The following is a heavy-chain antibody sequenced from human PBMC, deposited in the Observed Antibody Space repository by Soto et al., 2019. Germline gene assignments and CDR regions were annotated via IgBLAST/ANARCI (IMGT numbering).Heavy chain of an antibody. CDR2: MNPNSGNT. Sequence: QVQLVQSGAEVKKPGASVKVSCKASGYTFTSYDINWVRQATGQGLEWMGWMNPNSGNTGYAQKFQGRVAMTRNTSISTAYMELSSLRSEDTAVYYCARWITIFGVGYMDVWGKGTTVTVSS. CDR3: ARWITIFGVGYMDV. CDR1: GYTFTSYD. V-gene: IGHV1-8*01. J-gene: IGHJ6*03. D-gene: IGHD3-3*01.